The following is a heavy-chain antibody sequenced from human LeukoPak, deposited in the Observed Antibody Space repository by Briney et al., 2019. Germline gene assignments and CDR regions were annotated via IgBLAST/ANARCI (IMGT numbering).Heavy chain of an antibody. J-gene: IGHJ4*02. CDR1: GFTFSSYW. Sequence: GGSLRLSCAASGFTFSSYWMHWVRQAPGKGLEWVSGISGSGGSTYYADSAKGRFTISRDNSKNTLYLQMNSLRVEDTAVYYCAKEGGLRSSWSFDFWGQGILVIVSS. CDR3: AKEGGLRSSWSFDF. D-gene: IGHD6-13*01. CDR2: ISGSGGST. V-gene: IGHV3-23*01.